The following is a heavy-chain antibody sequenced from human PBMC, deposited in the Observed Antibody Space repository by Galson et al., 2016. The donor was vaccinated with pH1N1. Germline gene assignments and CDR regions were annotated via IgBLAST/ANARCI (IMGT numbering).Heavy chain of an antibody. CDR2: ISPNNDDT. Sequence: CKASEYTFIGYYIHWMRQAPGHGLAWMGRISPNNDDTHYAQNFQGRVTMTRDTSISTAYMELNSLRSDDTAVYYCARVNTYDSSGYYPFDYWGQGTQVTVSS. CDR3: ARVNTYDSSGYYPFDY. CDR1: EYTFIGYY. D-gene: IGHD3-22*01. J-gene: IGHJ4*02. V-gene: IGHV1-2*06.